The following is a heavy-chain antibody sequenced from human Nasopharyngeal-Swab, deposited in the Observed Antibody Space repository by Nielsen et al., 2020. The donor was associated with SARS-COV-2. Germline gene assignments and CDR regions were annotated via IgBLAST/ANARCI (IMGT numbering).Heavy chain of an antibody. CDR1: GGSISPYY. J-gene: IGHJ5*02. D-gene: IGHD2/OR15-2a*01. V-gene: IGHV4-59*01. CDR3: VRAAEYVVGWFDP. CDR2: IHYSGST. Sequence: SETLSLTCTVSGGSISPYYWGWIRQPPGKGLEWIGYIHYSGSTHYNPSLKSRVTISVDTPKNQFSLKLSSVTAADTAVYYCVRAAEYVVGWFDPWGQGTLVTVSS.